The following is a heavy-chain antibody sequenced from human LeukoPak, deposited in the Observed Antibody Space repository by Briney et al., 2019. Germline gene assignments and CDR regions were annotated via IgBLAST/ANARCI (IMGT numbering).Heavy chain of an antibody. D-gene: IGHD2-15*01. V-gene: IGHV1-8*01. CDR2: MNPNSGNT. J-gene: IGHJ4*02. Sequence: ASVKVSCKASGYTFTSNDINWVRQATGQGLEWMGWMNPNSGNTGYAQKFQGRVTMTRNTSISTAYMELSSLRSEDTAVYYCARGVVAATDFDYWGQGTLVTVSS. CDR3: ARGVVAATDFDY. CDR1: GYTFTSND.